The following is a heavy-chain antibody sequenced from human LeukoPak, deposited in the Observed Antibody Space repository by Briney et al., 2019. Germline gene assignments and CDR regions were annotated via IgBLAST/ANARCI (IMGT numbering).Heavy chain of an antibody. CDR2: TRNKANSYTT. V-gene: IGHV3-72*01. J-gene: IGHJ5*02. CDR3: AREPHTTYYYDSSGENWFDP. CDR1: GFTFSDHY. Sequence: GGSLRLSCAASGFTFSDHYMDWVRQAPGKGLEWVGRTRNKANSYTTEYAASVKGRFTISRDDPKNSLYLQMNSLKTEDTAVYYCAREPHTTYYYDSSGENWFDPWGQGTLVTVSS. D-gene: IGHD3-22*01.